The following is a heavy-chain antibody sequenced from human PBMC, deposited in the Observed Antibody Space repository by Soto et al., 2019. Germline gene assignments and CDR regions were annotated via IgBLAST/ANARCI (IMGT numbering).Heavy chain of an antibody. Sequence: GGSLRLSCAASGFTFSSYWMSWVRQAPGKGLEWVANIKQGGSEKFYLDSVKGRFTISRDNAKNSLFLQLNSLRAEDTAMYYCARDSGYNWNDYAFDIWGQGTMVT. CDR2: IKQGGSEK. J-gene: IGHJ3*02. V-gene: IGHV3-7*01. CDR1: GFTFSSYW. D-gene: IGHD1-1*01. CDR3: ARDSGYNWNDYAFDI.